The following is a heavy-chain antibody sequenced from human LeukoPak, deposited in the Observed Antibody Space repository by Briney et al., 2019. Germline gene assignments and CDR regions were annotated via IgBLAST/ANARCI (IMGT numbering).Heavy chain of an antibody. J-gene: IGHJ4*02. CDR3: TRGGELMNF. V-gene: IGHV4-61*02. CDR2: IYTSGST. CDR1: GGSLSSGNYY. Sequence: SETLSLTCTVSGGSLSSGNYYWTWIRQPAGKRLEWIGRIYTSGSTNYNPSLKSRVTISIDASQNQFSLRLSSVTAADTAVYYCTRGGELMNFWGQGTLVTVSS. D-gene: IGHD1-26*01.